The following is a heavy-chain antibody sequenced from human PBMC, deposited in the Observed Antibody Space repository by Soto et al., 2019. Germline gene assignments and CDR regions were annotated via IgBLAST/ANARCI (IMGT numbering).Heavy chain of an antibody. CDR1: GFSLSTSGVC. D-gene: IGHD2-15*01. J-gene: IGHJ4*02. CDR3: ARLPSGKCYASGF. CDR2: IDWDEDK. Sequence: SGPTLVNPTQTLTLTCTFSGFSLSTSGVCVNWIRQPPGKALEWLARIDWDEDKYYSTSLKTRLTISKDTSKNQVVLKMTNMDLVDTATYYCARLPSGKCYASGFWGQGSMVTVSS. V-gene: IGHV2-70*11.